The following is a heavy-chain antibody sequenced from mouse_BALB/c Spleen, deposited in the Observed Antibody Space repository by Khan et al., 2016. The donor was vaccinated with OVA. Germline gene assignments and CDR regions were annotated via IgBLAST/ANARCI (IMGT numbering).Heavy chain of an antibody. Sequence: EVELVESGGGLVRPGGSLKLSCAASGFSFSSYSMSWVRQTPEKRLEWVASISSGGSYTYYPDSVKGRFTISRDNAKNTQHLQVNSLRSEDTAVYYCKGHGSYYGSSPYFDDWGQGTTLTVSS. CDR2: ISSGGSYT. J-gene: IGHJ2*01. D-gene: IGHD1-1*01. CDR3: KGHGSYYGSSPYFDD. V-gene: IGHV5-9-3*01. CDR1: GFSFSSYS.